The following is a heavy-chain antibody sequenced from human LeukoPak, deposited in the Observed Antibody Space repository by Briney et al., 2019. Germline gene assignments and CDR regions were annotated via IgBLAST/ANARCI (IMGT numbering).Heavy chain of an antibody. J-gene: IGHJ4*02. CDR2: IIASDSRT. CDR1: RFTFSNYA. V-gene: IGHV3-23*01. Sequence: PGGSLRLSCAASRFTFSNYAMNWVRQAPGKGLEWVSGIIASDSRTYYADSVKGRFTISRDNSKNTLYLQMSSLRAEDTAVYYCAKALSSGWLYYFDYWGQGTLVTVSS. CDR3: AKALSSGWLYYFDY. D-gene: IGHD6-19*01.